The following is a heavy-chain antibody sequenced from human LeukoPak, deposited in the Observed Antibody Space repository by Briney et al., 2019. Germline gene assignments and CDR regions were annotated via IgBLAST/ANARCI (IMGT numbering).Heavy chain of an antibody. V-gene: IGHV3-74*01. CDR1: GFTFSSYW. CDR3: AREGRDYGGNPFDY. D-gene: IGHD4-23*01. CDR2: INDDGRRT. Sequence: GGSLRLSCAASGFTFSSYWMHWVRQAPGKGRVWVSRINDDGRRTTYAGSVKGRFTISRDNPKNTLYLQMNSLRAEDTAVYYCAREGRDYGGNPFDYWGQGTLVTVSS. J-gene: IGHJ4*02.